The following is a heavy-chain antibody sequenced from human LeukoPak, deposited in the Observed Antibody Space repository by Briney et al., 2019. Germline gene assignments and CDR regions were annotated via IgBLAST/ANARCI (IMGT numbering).Heavy chain of an antibody. CDR2: INHSGST. J-gene: IGHJ4*02. CDR3: AREEAPFDY. Sequence: SETLSLTCAVYGGSFSGYYWSWIRQPPGKGLEWIGEINHSGSTNYNPSLKSRVTISVDTSKNQFSLKLSSVTAADTAVYYCAREEAPFDYWGQGTLVTVSS. V-gene: IGHV4-34*01. CDR1: GGSFSGYY.